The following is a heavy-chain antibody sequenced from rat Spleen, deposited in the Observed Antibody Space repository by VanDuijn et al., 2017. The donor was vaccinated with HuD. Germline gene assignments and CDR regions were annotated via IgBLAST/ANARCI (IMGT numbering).Heavy chain of an antibody. CDR2: IWGDGST. V-gene: IGHV2-1*01. CDR1: GFSLTSFH. D-gene: IGHD1-11*01. Sequence: QVQLKETGPDLVQLTQTLSITCTVSGFSLTSFHVHWVRQPPGKGLEWMGGIWGDGSTNYNSALKSRLSISRDTSKSQVFLKMNSLQTEDTAIYFCTRPNYGGYGVWGPGTMVTVSS. CDR3: TRPNYGGYGV. J-gene: IGHJ1*01.